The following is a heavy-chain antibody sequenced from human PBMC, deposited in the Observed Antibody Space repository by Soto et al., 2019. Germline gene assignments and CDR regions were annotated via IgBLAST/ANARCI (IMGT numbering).Heavy chain of an antibody. CDR1: GYNFISYW. V-gene: IGHV5-51*01. CDR3: ASPHSYGVGSIGYYYAMDV. Sequence: GESLKISCKGSGYNFISYWIGWVRQMPGKGLEWMGIIYPDDSDTRYSPTFQGQVTISVDKSIDTAYLQWSSLKASDTAMYYCASPHSYGVGSIGYYYAMDVWGQGTTVTVA. CDR2: IYPDDSDT. J-gene: IGHJ6*02. D-gene: IGHD5-18*01.